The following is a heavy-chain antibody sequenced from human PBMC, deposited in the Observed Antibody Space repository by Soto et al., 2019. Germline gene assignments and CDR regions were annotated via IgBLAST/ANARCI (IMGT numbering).Heavy chain of an antibody. Sequence: LRLSCAASGFTFSSYSMNWVRQAPGKGLEWVSSISSSSSYIYYADSVKGRFTISRDNAKNSLYLQMNSLRAEDTAVYYCARDPQKVIAAAGRGESHYWGQGTLVTVSS. D-gene: IGHD6-13*01. J-gene: IGHJ4*02. V-gene: IGHV3-21*01. CDR3: ARDPQKVIAAAGRGESHY. CDR2: ISSSSSYI. CDR1: GFTFSSYS.